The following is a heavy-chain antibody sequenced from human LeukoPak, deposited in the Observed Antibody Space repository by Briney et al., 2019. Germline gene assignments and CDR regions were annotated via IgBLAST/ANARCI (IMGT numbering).Heavy chain of an antibody. CDR1: GFTFSRYS. V-gene: IGHV3-21*01. Sequence: GGSLRLSCAASGFTFSRYSMNWVRQAPGKGLEWVSSISSSSSHIYYADSVTGRFTISRDNAKNSLYLQMNSLRAEDTALYFCASGIRERGFDYWGQGTLVTVSS. J-gene: IGHJ4*02. CDR3: ASGIRERGFDY. CDR2: ISSSSSHI. D-gene: IGHD1-1*01.